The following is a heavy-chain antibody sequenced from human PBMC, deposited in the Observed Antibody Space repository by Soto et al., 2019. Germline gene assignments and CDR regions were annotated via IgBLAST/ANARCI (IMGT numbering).Heavy chain of an antibody. Sequence: SETLSLTCTVSGGSITSSSYYWGWIRQPPGKGLEWIGNIYYSGSTYYNPSLKSRVTTSVDTSKNQFSLKLSSVTAADTAVYYCARVWGYAFDICGQGTMVTVS. CDR2: IYYSGST. J-gene: IGHJ3*02. V-gene: IGHV4-39*07. D-gene: IGHD7-27*01. CDR3: ARVWGYAFDI. CDR1: GGSITSSSYY.